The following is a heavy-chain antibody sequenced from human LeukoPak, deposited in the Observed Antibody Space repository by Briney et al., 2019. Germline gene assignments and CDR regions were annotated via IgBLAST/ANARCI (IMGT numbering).Heavy chain of an antibody. Sequence: GGSLSPSSVAAIFMPYTFVPGSVRQPHGKGLEWVSTITGSGDYTAYADSVQRRLTSSSDSSKNPVDMQIRGVRAQDTAVYYCARRARALWKKMTDPVDLWGQGTLVAVSS. CDR2: ITGSGDYT. CDR1: IFMPYTFV. J-gene: IGHJ5*02. D-gene: IGHD1-1*01. V-gene: IGHV3-23*01. CDR3: ARRARALWKKMTDPVDL.